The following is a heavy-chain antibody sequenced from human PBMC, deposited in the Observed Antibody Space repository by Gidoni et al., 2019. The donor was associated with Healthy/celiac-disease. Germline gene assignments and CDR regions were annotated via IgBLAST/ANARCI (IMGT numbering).Heavy chain of an antibody. V-gene: IGHV3-30*18. J-gene: IGHJ4*02. CDR2: ISYDGSNK. CDR3: AKDEGDIVVVPAAIDY. CDR1: GFTFSSYG. Sequence: QVQLVESGGGVVQPGRSLRLSCAASGFTFSSYGMHWVRQAPGKGLEWVAVISYDGSNKYYADSVKGRFTISRDNSKTTLYLQMNSLRAEDTAVYYCAKDEGDIVVVPAAIDYWGQGTLVTVSS. D-gene: IGHD2-2*02.